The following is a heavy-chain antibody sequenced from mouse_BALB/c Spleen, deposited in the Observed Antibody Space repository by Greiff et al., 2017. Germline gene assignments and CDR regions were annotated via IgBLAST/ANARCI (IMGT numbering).Heavy chain of an antibody. CDR2: ISSGGST. CDR1: GFTFSSYA. CDR3: ARAVQIYYYGSSYWYFDD. Sequence: EVKLVESGGGLVKPGGSLKLSCAASGFTFSSYAMSWVRQTPEKRLEWVASISSGGSTYYPDSVKGRFTISRDNARNILYLQMSSLRSEDTAMYYCARAVQIYYYGSSYWYFDDWGAGTTVTVSS. V-gene: IGHV5-6-5*01. J-gene: IGHJ1*01. D-gene: IGHD1-1*01.